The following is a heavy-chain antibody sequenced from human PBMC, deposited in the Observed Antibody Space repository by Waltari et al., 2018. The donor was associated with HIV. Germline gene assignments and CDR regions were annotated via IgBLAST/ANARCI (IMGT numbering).Heavy chain of an antibody. J-gene: IGHJ4*02. V-gene: IGHV3-7*01. D-gene: IGHD6-6*01. Sequence: EVHLVESGGGLVQPGGSLRLSCAASGFAFRNSWMSWVSQSPGRGLEWVANIKPDGSEKYYLESVRGRFTVSRDNAKNSLDLLMNTLRAEDSAVYYCARDFTQTKYNFDHWGQGILVTVSS. CDR1: GFAFRNSW. CDR3: ARDFTQTKYNFDH. CDR2: IKPDGSEK.